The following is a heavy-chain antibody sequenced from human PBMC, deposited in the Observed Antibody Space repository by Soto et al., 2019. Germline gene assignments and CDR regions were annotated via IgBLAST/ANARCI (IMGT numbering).Heavy chain of an antibody. V-gene: IGHV4-30-4*01. CDR1: GGSINSGDYH. CDR2: IYYTGNT. D-gene: IGHD2-2*01. Sequence: QVQLQESGPGLVQPSQTLSLTCTVSGGSINSGDYHWIWVRQSPGKGLEWIGYIYYTGNTFYNPSLKTRVTMSIATSKNQFSLRLSSVTAADRAVYYCARALGSCSSAACPYYYYYAMDVWGQGTTVTVSS. CDR3: ARALGSCSSAACPYYYYYAMDV. J-gene: IGHJ6*02.